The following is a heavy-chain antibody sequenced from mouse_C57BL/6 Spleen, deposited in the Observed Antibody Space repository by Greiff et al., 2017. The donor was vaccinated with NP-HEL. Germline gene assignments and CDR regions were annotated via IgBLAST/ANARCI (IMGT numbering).Heavy chain of an antibody. CDR2: IYPGSGNT. J-gene: IGHJ4*01. Sequence: VQGVESGPELVKPGASVKISCKASGYSFTSYYIHWVKQRPGQGLEWIGWIYPGSGNTKYNEKFKGKATLTADTSSSTAYMQLSSLTSEDSAVYYCARGYSNPWGQGTSVTVSS. V-gene: IGHV1-66*01. CDR1: GYSFTSYY. CDR3: ARGYSNP. D-gene: IGHD2-5*01.